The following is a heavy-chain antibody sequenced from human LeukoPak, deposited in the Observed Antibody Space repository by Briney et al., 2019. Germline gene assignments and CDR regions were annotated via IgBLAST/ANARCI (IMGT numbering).Heavy chain of an antibody. Sequence: GGSLRLSCAASGFTVGSNYMSWVRQAPGKGLEWVSVIYSGGSTYYADSVKGRFTTSRDNSKNTLYLQMNSLRAEDTAVYYCARAHAYSYGSPLGYWGQGTLVTVSS. CDR2: IYSGGST. CDR3: ARAHAYSYGSPLGY. D-gene: IGHD5-18*01. J-gene: IGHJ4*02. V-gene: IGHV3-53*01. CDR1: GFTVGSNY.